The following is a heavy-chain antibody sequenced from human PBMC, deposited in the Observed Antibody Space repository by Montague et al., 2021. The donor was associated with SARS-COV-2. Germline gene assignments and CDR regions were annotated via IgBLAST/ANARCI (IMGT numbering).Heavy chain of an antibody. CDR3: ARDSPSSGWSYYFGY. J-gene: IGHJ4*02. D-gene: IGHD6-19*01. V-gene: IGHV3-48*03. CDR1: QFTFSRYE. CDR2: ISSTGYTI. Sequence: SLRLSCAASQFTFSRYEMNWVRQAPGKGLEWVSYISSTGYTIYYADSVKGRFTISRDNAKNLLYLQMNSLRAEDTAIYYCARDSPSSGWSYYFGYWGQGTMVTVSS.